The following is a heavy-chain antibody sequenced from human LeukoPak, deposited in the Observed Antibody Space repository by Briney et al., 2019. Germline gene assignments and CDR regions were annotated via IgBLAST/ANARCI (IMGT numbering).Heavy chain of an antibody. CDR1: GGSFSGYY. CDR3: ARAGIAVAGRRAEFDY. Sequence: SETLSLTCAVYGGSFSGYYWSWIRQPPGKGLEWIGEINHSGSTNYNPSLKSRVTISVDTSKNQFSLKLSSATAADTAVYYCARAGIAVAGRRAEFDYWGQGTLVTVPS. CDR2: INHSGST. V-gene: IGHV4-34*01. J-gene: IGHJ4*02. D-gene: IGHD6-19*01.